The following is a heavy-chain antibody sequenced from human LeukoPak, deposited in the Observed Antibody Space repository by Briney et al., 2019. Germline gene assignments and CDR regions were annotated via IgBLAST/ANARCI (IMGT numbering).Heavy chain of an antibody. CDR3: ARLSRGNTMARGVIITA. CDR1: GGSISSSSYY. V-gene: IGHV4-39*01. D-gene: IGHD3-10*01. J-gene: IGHJ5*02. Sequence: SETLSLTCTVSGGSISSSSYYWGWIRQPPGKGLEWIGSIYYSGSTYYNPSLKSRVTISVDTSKNQFSLKLSSVTAADTAVYYCARLSRGNTMARGVIITAWGQGTLVTVSS. CDR2: IYYSGST.